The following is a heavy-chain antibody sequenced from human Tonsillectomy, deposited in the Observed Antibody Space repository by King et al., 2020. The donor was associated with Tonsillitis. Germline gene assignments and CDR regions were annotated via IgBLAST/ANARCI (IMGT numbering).Heavy chain of an antibody. CDR2: MNQGGRDK. V-gene: IGHV3-7*01. D-gene: IGHD1-14*01. J-gene: IGHJ3*02. Sequence: VQLVESGGGLVQPGGSLRLSCAASGFTFSNYYMSWVRQAPGKGLEWVANMNQGGRDKYYVDSVKGRFTISRDNAKNSLYLQMNSLRAEDTAVYYCAREAGIANRDDAFDIWGQGTMVTVSS. CDR1: GFTFSNYY. CDR3: AREAGIANRDDAFDI.